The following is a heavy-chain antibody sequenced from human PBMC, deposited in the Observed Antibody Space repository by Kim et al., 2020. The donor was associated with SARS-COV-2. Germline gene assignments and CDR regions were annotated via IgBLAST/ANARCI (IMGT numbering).Heavy chain of an antibody. D-gene: IGHD7-27*01. V-gene: IGHV3-23*01. Sequence: GATTYYADSVKGRFTSSRDNSKNTLYLQMNSLRAEDTAVYYCAKRMSGDYWGQGTLVTVSS. CDR2: GATT. J-gene: IGHJ4*02. CDR3: AKRMSGDY.